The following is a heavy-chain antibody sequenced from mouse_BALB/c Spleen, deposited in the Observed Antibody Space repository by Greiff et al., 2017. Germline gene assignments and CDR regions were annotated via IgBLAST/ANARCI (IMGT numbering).Heavy chain of an antibody. CDR1: GYTFSSYW. V-gene: IGHV1-9*01. J-gene: IGHJ4*01. CDR3: ARGSSGYAYAMDY. CDR2: ILPGSGST. D-gene: IGHD3-1*01. Sequence: QVQLQQSGAELMKPGASVKISCKATGYTFSSYWIEWVKQRPGHGLEWIGEILPGSGSTNYNEKFKGKATFTADTSSNTAYMQLSSLTSEDSAVYYCARGSSGYAYAMDYWGQGTSVTVSS.